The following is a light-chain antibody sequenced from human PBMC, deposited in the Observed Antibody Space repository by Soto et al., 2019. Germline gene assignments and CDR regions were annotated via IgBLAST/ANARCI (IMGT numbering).Light chain of an antibody. Sequence: DIQMTQSPSSLSASVGDRVTITCQASQDISNYLNWYQQKPGKAPKLLIYDASNLEKGVPSRFNGRGSGTDFTFTISSLQPEDIATYYCQQYDNLPMYSFGQGTKLEIK. CDR2: DAS. CDR3: QQYDNLPMYS. V-gene: IGKV1-33*01. J-gene: IGKJ2*01. CDR1: QDISNY.